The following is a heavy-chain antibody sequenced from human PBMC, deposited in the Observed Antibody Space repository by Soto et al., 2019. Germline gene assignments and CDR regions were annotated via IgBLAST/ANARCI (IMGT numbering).Heavy chain of an antibody. Sequence: GASVKVSCTASGGTFSSYAISWVRQAPGQGLEWMGGIIPIFGTANCAQKFQGRVTITADESTSTAYMELSSLRSEDTAVYYCAIDLGASVYRGHVMDVWCQGTPVTVSS. CDR1: GGTFSSYA. J-gene: IGHJ6*02. V-gene: IGHV1-69*13. D-gene: IGHD3-16*02. CDR2: IIPIFGTA. CDR3: AIDLGASVYRGHVMDV.